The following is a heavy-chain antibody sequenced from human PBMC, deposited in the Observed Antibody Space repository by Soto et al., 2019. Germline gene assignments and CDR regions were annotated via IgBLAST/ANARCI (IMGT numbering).Heavy chain of an antibody. J-gene: IGHJ4*02. CDR2: IYHTGST. CDR3: AGGNGFYGGL. D-gene: IGHD2-8*01. V-gene: IGHV4-4*02. Sequence: ASETLSLTCDVSGGSISSSNWWSWVRQPPGKGLEWIGEIYHTGSTNYNPSLKSRVTISVDKSNNRFSLKLSSVTAADSAVYYCAGGNGFYGGLWGQGTLVTVSS. CDR1: GGSISSSNW.